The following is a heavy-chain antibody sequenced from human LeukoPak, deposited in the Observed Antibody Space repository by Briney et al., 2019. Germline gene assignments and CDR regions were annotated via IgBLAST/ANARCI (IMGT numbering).Heavy chain of an antibody. V-gene: IGHV4-31*03. CDR3: ARRDTLAATGVGGFDY. J-gene: IGHJ4*02. CDR2: IYYSGST. CDR1: GGSISSGGYY. Sequence: PSETLSLTCTVSGGSISSGGYYWSWIRQHPGKGLEWIGYIYYSGSTYYNPSLKSRVTISVDTSKNQFSLKLSSVTAADTAVYYCARRDTLAATGVGGFDYWGQGTLVTVSS. D-gene: IGHD3-16*01.